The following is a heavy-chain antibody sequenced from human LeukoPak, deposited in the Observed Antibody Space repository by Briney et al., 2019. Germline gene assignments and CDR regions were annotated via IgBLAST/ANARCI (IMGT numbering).Heavy chain of an antibody. J-gene: IGHJ4*02. CDR2: IYYSGST. Sequence: SETLSPTCTVSGVSISSRSYYWGWIRQPPGKGLEWIGSIYYSGSTYYNPSLKSRVTISGDTSKNQFSLKLSSVTAADTAVYYCARRAPTMIDYWGQGTLVTVSS. CDR3: ARRAPTMIDY. V-gene: IGHV4-39*01. CDR1: GVSISSRSYY. D-gene: IGHD5-12*01.